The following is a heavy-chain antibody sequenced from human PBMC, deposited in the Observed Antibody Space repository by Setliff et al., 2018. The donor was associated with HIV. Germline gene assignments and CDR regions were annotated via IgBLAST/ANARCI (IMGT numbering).Heavy chain of an antibody. CDR3: ATVRDNGAADGTAYDWYFDL. CDR1: GYTLTELS. J-gene: IGHJ2*01. V-gene: IGHV1-24*01. CDR2: FDPEDGET. D-gene: IGHD6-13*01. Sequence: GASVKVSCKVSGYTLTELSVHWVRQAPGKGLEWMGGFDPEDGETIYAQKFQGRVTMTEDTSTDTAYMDLSSLKSEDTAVYYCATVRDNGAADGTAYDWYFDLLGRGPLVTVSS.